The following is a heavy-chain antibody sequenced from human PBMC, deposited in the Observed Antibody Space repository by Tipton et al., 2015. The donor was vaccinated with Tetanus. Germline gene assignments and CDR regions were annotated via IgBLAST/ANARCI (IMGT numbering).Heavy chain of an antibody. J-gene: IGHJ3*02. CDR2: IHPSGSV. D-gene: IGHD1/OR15-1a*01. CDR1: GGSFSGYY. Sequence: LRLSCAVYGGSFSGYYCTWIRQSPGKGLEWIGEIHPSGSVNYNPSLKSRVTMSVDTSKNQFSLYLTSVTAADTAVYYCARIGWPENNKPGFDIWGQGTMVTVSS. V-gene: IGHV4-34*01. CDR3: ARIGWPENNKPGFDI.